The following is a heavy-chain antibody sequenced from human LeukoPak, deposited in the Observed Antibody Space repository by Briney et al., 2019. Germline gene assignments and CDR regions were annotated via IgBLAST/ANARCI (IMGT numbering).Heavy chain of an antibody. V-gene: IGHV3-7*01. D-gene: IGHD3-16*01. CDR2: MKEDGTEI. CDR1: GFSFSWST. J-gene: IGHJ4*03. CDR3: ATGGAPGGRFEN. Sequence: GGSLRLSCVVSGFSFSWSTMTWVRQPPGKGPEWVAKMKEDGTEIQYVDSAKGRFTISRDNAKNSLYLRMNSLRVEDTAVYYCATGGAPGGRFENWGHGTLVTVSS.